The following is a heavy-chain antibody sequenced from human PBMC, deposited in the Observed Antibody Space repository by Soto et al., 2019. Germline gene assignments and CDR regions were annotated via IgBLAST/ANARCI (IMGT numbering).Heavy chain of an antibody. J-gene: IGHJ5*02. CDR2: IYYSGST. CDR3: ARAHFYDRSGYFSNQGIDP. CDR1: GGSISSYY. D-gene: IGHD3-22*01. V-gene: IGHV4-59*01. Sequence: SETLSLTCTVSGGSISSYYWSWIRQPPGKGLEWIGYIYYSGSTNYNPSLKSRVTISVDTSKNQFSLKLSSVTAADTAVYYCARAHFYDRSGYFSNQGIDPWSQGTLVTVSS.